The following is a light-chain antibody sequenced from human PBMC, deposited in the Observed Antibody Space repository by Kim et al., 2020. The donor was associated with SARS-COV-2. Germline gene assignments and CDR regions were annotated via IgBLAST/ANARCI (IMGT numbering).Light chain of an antibody. CDR2: WAS. CDR1: QSVLHSSNNKNY. Sequence: RATINCKSSQSVLHSSNNKNYLAWYQQKPGQPPKLLIFWASTRECGVPDRLSGSGSGTDFTLTISSLQAEDVAVYSCQQYYSPPYTFGQGTKLEI. V-gene: IGKV4-1*01. CDR3: QQYYSPPYT. J-gene: IGKJ2*01.